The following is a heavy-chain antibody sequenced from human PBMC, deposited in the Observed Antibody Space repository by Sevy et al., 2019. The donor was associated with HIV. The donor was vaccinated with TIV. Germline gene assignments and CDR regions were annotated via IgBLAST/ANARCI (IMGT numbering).Heavy chain of an antibody. D-gene: IGHD4-17*01. CDR1: GFTFSSYA. CDR3: ARDQHDYGGNVRTGWFDP. Sequence: GGSLRLSCAASGFTFSSYALHWVRQAPGKGLEWVALISYDGSIKYSADSVKGRFTVSRDNSKKTLYLQMNSLGPEETAVYFCARDQHDYGGNVRTGWFDPWGQGTLVTVSS. J-gene: IGHJ5*02. V-gene: IGHV3-30-3*01. CDR2: ISYDGSIK.